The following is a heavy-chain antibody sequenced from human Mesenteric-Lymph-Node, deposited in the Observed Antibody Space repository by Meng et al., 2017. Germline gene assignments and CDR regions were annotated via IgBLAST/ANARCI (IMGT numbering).Heavy chain of an antibody. V-gene: IGHV4-39*01. D-gene: IGHD3-9*01. CDR1: GGSISSDNFY. CDR2: INNSGRA. Sequence: QLQLQESGPGLVKPSETLSLTCTVSGGSISSDNFYWGWIRQPPGKGLEWIGSINNSGRAYYRPSLKSRVTISVDTSKNQFSLKLTSLTAADTSVYYCARHLQLKYFAVDAFDIWGQGTMVTVSS. J-gene: IGHJ3*02. CDR3: ARHLQLKYFAVDAFDI.